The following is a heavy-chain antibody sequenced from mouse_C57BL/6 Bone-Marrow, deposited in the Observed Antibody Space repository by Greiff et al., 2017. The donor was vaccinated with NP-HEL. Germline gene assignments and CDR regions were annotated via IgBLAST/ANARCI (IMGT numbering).Heavy chain of an antibody. CDR1: GYTFTSYW. CDR3: ASHYGDWYFDV. J-gene: IGHJ1*03. CDR2: IYPSDSET. Sequence: VQLQQPGAELVRPGSSVKLSCKASGYTFTSYWMDWVKQRPGQGLEWIGNIYPSDSETHYNQKFKDKATLTVDKSSSTAYMQLSSLTSEDSAVYYCASHYGDWYFDVWGTGTTVTVSS. D-gene: IGHD1-1*01. V-gene: IGHV1-61*01.